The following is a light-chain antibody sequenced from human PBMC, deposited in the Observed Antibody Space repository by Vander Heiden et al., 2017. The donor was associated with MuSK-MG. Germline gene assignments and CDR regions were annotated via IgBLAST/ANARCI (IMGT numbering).Light chain of an antibody. CDR3: QQYNNWPPLAS. J-gene: IGKJ3*01. V-gene: IGKV3-15*01. CDR2: GAS. CDR1: QSINTN. Sequence: IVMTQSPATLSASPGERATLSCRASQSINTNLAWYQQKPGQAPRLLIYGASTRATGIPARFSGSGSGTEFTLTISSLQSEDFAVYYCQQYNNWPPLASFGQGTKVDIK.